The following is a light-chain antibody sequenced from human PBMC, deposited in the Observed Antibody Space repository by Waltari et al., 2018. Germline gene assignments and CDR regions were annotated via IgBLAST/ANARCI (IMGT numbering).Light chain of an antibody. V-gene: IGLV2-11*01. CDR1: SSYIGGYNY. CDR2: EVS. CDR3: CSYAGSYTFL. J-gene: IGLJ2*01. Sequence: QAALTQPRSVSGSPGQSVTISCTGTSSYIGGYNYVSWYQQHPGTAPKLMIYEVSKRPSGVSDRFSGSKSGNTASLTISGLQAEDEADYYCCSYAGSYTFLFGGGTRLTVL.